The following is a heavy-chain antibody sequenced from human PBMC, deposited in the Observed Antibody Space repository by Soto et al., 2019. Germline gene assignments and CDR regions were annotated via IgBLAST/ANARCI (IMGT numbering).Heavy chain of an antibody. J-gene: IGHJ4*02. CDR1: GFIFSNYA. CDR2: ISGSGATT. V-gene: IGHV3-23*01. Sequence: EVHLLESGGDLVQRGGSLRLSCAASGFIFSNYAMSWVRQAPGRGLEWVSAISGSGATTYYPDSVKGRFTISRDNSKNTLYLQMHNLRADDTAVYYCTKGGIPRRYNIPKVDFDYWGQGSLVTVSS. D-gene: IGHD1-1*01. CDR3: TKGGIPRRYNIPKVDFDY.